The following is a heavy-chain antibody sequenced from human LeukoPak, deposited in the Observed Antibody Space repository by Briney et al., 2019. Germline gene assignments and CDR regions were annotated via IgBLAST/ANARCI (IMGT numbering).Heavy chain of an antibody. Sequence: SETLSLTCTVSGGSISSYYWSWIRQPPGKGLEWIGYIYYSGSTNYNPSLESRVTISVDTSKNQFSLKLSSVTAADTAVYYCARGHRVYDAFDIWGQGTMVTVSS. V-gene: IGHV4-59*01. D-gene: IGHD3-10*01. J-gene: IGHJ3*02. CDR1: GGSISSYY. CDR2: IYYSGST. CDR3: ARGHRVYDAFDI.